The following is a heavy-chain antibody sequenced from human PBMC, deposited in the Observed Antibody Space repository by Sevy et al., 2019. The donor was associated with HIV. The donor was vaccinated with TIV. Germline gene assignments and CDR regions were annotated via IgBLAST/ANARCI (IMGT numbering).Heavy chain of an antibody. CDR1: GFTCSSYA. CDR3: AKDTGSGSYFDAFDI. V-gene: IGHV3-23*01. D-gene: IGHD3-10*01. Sequence: GGSLRLSCAASGFTCSSYAMSWVRQAPGKGLEWVSAISGSGGSTYYADSVKGRFTISRDNFKNTLYLQMNSLRAEDSAVYYCAKDTGSGSYFDAFDIWGQGTMVPVSS. CDR2: ISGSGGST. J-gene: IGHJ3*02.